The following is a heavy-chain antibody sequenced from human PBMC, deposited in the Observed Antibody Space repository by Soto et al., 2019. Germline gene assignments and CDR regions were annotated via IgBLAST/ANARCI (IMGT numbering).Heavy chain of an antibody. V-gene: IGHV3-21*01. Sequence: EVQVVESGGGLVKPGGSLRLSCAASGFTFSEHSMNWVRQAPGKGLEWVSSISSRSVYIFYAESVKGRFTISRDNAKNSLYLQMNSLRAEDTAVYFGARDMTSGTTGYFDYWGQGALVTVSS. J-gene: IGHJ4*02. CDR2: ISSRSVYI. CDR1: GFTFSEHS. D-gene: IGHD1-1*01. CDR3: ARDMTSGTTGYFDY.